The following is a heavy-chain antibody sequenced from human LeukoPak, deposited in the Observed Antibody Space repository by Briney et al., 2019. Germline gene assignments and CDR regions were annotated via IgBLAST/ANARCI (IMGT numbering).Heavy chain of an antibody. CDR2: IYYSGST. V-gene: IGHV4-31*03. J-gene: IGHJ4*02. D-gene: IGHD5-18*01. Sequence: SETLSLTCTVSGGSISSGGYYWSWIRQHPGKGLEWIGYIYYSGSTYYNPSLKSRVTISVDTSKNQFSLKLSSVTAADTAVYYCARGSGYSYGYLMESFDYWGLGTLVTVSS. CDR1: GGSISSGGYY. CDR3: ARGSGYSYGYLMESFDY.